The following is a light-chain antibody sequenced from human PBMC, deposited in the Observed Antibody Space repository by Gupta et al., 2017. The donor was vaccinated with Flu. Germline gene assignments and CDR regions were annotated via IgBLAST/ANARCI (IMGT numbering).Light chain of an antibody. CDR2: DAS. CDR1: QSVSSS. J-gene: IGKJ4*01. CDR3: QQRSNWLT. Sequence: SPATLSLSPGERATLSCRASQSVSSSLAWYQQKPGQAPRLLIYDASTRATGIPARFSGSGSGTDFTLTITSLEPEDFAVYYCQQRSNWLTFGGGTRVEIK. V-gene: IGKV3-11*01.